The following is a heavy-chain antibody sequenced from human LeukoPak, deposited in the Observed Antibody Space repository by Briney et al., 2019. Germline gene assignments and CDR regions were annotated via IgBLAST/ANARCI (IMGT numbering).Heavy chain of an antibody. J-gene: IGHJ4*02. CDR3: ARGIVVVPAAPSREPRGDTHDY. CDR1: GGSFSGYY. D-gene: IGHD2-2*01. V-gene: IGHV4-34*01. Sequence: SETLSLTCAVYGGSFSGYYWSWIRQPPGKGLEWIGEINHSGSTNYNPSPKSRVTISVDTSKNQFSLKLSSVTAADTAVYYCARGIVVVPAAPSREPRGDTHDYWGQGTLVTVSS. CDR2: INHSGST.